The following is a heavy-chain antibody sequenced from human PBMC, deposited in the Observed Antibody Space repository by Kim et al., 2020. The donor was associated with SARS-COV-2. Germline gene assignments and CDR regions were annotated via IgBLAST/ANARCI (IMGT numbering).Heavy chain of an antibody. CDR3: ARRDIVVVPDAFDI. Sequence: SETLSLTCTVSGGSISSYYWSWIRQPPGKGLEWIGYIYYSGSTNYNPSLKSRVTISVDTSKNQFSLKLSSVTAADTAVYYCARRDIVVVPDAFDIWGQGTMVTVSS. CDR2: IYYSGST. V-gene: IGHV4-59*13. D-gene: IGHD2-2*01. CDR1: GGSISSYY. J-gene: IGHJ3*02.